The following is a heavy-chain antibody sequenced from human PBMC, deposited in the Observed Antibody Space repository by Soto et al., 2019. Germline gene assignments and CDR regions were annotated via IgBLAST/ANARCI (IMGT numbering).Heavy chain of an antibody. J-gene: IGHJ6*02. CDR2: IIPIFGTA. D-gene: IGHD1-26*01. Sequence: ASVKVSCKASGGTFSSYAISWVRQAPGQGLEWMGGIIPIFGTANYAQKFQGRVTITADESTSTAYMELSSLRSEDTAVYYCARSSELLIYHYYYGMDVWGQGTTVTVSS. CDR3: ARSSELLIYHYYYGMDV. V-gene: IGHV1-69*13. CDR1: GGTFSSYA.